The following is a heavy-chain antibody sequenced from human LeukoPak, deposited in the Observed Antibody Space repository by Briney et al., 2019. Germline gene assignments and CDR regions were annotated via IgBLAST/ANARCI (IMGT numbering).Heavy chain of an antibody. CDR1: GLTFSSYA. D-gene: IGHD4-17*01. CDR2: ISGSGGST. CDR3: AKRPDYGDYYFDY. J-gene: IGHJ4*02. Sequence: GGSLRLSCAASGLTFSSYAMIWVRQAPGKALEWVSSISGSGGSTHYADSVKGRFTISRDNSKNTLYVQMNSLRVEDTAVYYCAKRPDYGDYYFDYWGQGTLVTVSS. V-gene: IGHV3-23*01.